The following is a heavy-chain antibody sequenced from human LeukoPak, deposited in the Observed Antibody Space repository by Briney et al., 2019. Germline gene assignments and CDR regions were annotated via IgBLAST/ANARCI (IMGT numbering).Heavy chain of an antibody. CDR2: IKQEGSEK. CDR1: GFTLSSYW. CDR3: ARSQLAAFDI. J-gene: IGHJ3*02. D-gene: IGHD5-24*01. V-gene: IGHV3-7*01. Sequence: GGSLRLSCAASGFTLSSYWMGGVRQAPGKGLGWVANIKQEGSEKYYVDSVKGRFTVSRDNAKNSLYLQMNSLRAEDTAVYYCARSQLAAFDIWGQGTMVTVSS.